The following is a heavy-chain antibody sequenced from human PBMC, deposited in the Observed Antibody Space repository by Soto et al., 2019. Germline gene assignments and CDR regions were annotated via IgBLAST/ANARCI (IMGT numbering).Heavy chain of an antibody. J-gene: IGHJ6*02. CDR2: ITGSGAST. CDR1: GFTFSNYG. Sequence: GGSLRLSCAASGFTFSNYGMIWVRQAPGKGLEWVSTITGSGASTYYADSVKGRFTISRDNSKNTLYLQMNSLKAADTAVFYCAKDAVAVYGSAMDVWGQGTTVTVSS. D-gene: IGHD2-8*01. CDR3: AKDAVAVYGSAMDV. V-gene: IGHV3-23*01.